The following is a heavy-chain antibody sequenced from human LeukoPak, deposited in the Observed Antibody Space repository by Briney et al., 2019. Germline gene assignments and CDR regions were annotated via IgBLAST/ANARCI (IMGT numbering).Heavy chain of an antibody. V-gene: IGHV3-49*04. D-gene: IGHD3-10*01. J-gene: IGHJ4*02. CDR1: GFSFGDHA. Sequence: GGSLRLSCTSSGFSFGDHAMSWVRQAPGKGLEWVSFISSVAYGGTTEYAASVKDRFSISRDDSKSIAYLQLNSLKTDDTAVYYCTRGAPSGVYFDYWGQGTVVTVSS. CDR2: ISSVAYGGTT. CDR3: TRGAPSGVYFDY.